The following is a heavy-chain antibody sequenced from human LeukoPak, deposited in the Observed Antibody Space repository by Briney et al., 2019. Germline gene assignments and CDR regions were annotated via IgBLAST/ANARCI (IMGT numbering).Heavy chain of an antibody. CDR2: ISSSGSSI. Sequence: GGSLRLSCAASGFTFSDYYMSWIRQAPGKGMEWVSYISSSGSSIYYADSVKGGITISRDNAKNSLYLQMNSLRAEDTAVYYCARGPRLPQYFQYWGQGTLVTVSS. CDR1: GFTFSDYY. V-gene: IGHV3-11*04. CDR3: ARGPRLPQYFQY. D-gene: IGHD3-16*01. J-gene: IGHJ1*01.